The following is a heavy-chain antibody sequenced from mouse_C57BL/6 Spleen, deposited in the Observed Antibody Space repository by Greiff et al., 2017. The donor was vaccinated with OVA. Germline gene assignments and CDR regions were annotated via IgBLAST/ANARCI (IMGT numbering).Heavy chain of an antibody. CDR3: AGYCYGSSLFAY. Sequence: EVQLQQSGPELVKPGASVKISCKASGYTFTDYYMNWVKQSPGKSLEWIGDINPNNGGTSYNQKFKGKATLTVDKSSSTAYMELRSLTSEDSAVYYCAGYCYGSSLFAYWGQGTLVTVSA. J-gene: IGHJ3*01. D-gene: IGHD1-1*01. V-gene: IGHV1-26*01. CDR2: INPNNGGT. CDR1: GYTFTDYY.